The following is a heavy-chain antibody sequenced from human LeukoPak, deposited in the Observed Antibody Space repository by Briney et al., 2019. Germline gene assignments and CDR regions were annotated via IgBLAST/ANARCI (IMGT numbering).Heavy chain of an antibody. CDR3: ARLQYYDYVWGSYRKHYYFDY. CDR1: GFTFSNAW. D-gene: IGHD3-16*02. V-gene: IGHV3-15*05. J-gene: IGHJ4*02. Sequence: GGSLRLSCAASGFTFSNAWMSWVRQAPGKGLEWVGRKSKTDGGTTDYAAPVKGRFTISRDNAKNTLYLQMNSLRAEDTAVYYCARLQYYDYVWGSYRKHYYFDYWGQGTLVTVSS. CDR2: KSKTDGGTT.